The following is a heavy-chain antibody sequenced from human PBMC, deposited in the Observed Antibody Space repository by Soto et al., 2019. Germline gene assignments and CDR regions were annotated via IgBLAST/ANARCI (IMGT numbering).Heavy chain of an antibody. CDR1: GFTFSSYA. J-gene: IGHJ4*02. Sequence: EVQLLESGGGLVQPGGSLRLSCAASGFTFSSYAMSWVRQAPGKGLEWVSAISGSGGSTYYADSVKGRFTISRDNSKNTLYLQMNSLRAEDTAVYYCAKDLVLMVYAQAPYYFDCWGQGTLVTVSS. CDR3: AKDLVLMVYAQAPYYFDC. D-gene: IGHD2-8*01. CDR2: ISGSGGST. V-gene: IGHV3-23*01.